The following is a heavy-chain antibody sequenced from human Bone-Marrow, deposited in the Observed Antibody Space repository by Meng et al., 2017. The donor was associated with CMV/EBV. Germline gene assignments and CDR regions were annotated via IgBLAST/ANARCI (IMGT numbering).Heavy chain of an antibody. V-gene: IGHV3-48*03. D-gene: IGHD2-2*02. J-gene: IGHJ4*02. Sequence: GESLKISCAASGFTFSSYEMNWVRQAPGKGLEWVSYISSSGSTIYYADSVKGRFTISRDNAKNSLYLQMNSLRAEDTAVYYWARAHCSSTSCYRWGYDYWGQGTLVTVSS. CDR1: GFTFSSYE. CDR2: ISSSGSTI. CDR3: ARAHCSSTSCYRWGYDY.